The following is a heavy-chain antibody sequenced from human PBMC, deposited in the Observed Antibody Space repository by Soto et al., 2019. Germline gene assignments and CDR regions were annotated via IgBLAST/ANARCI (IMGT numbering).Heavy chain of an antibody. J-gene: IGHJ5*02. CDR2: IWYDGSKK. CDR1: GFTFSRYG. D-gene: IGHD6-13*01. CDR3: ARGVSPIAAGTYNWFDP. Sequence: GGSLRLSCAASGFTFSRYGMHWVRQTPGKGLEWVAVIWYDGSKKYYADSVKGRFTISRDNSKNTLYLQMNSLRAEDTAVYYCARGVSPIAAGTYNWFDPWGQGTLVTVSS. V-gene: IGHV3-33*01.